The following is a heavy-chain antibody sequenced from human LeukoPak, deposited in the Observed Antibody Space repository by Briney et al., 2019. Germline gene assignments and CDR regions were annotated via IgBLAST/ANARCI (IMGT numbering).Heavy chain of an antibody. V-gene: IGHV1-2*02. D-gene: IGHD3-22*01. CDR2: INPNSGGT. J-gene: IGHJ3*02. CDR3: ARVPLYYYDSSGYYYGLVGAFDI. CDR1: GYTFTGYY. Sequence: ASVKVSCKASGYTFTGYYMHWVRQAPGQGLEWMGWINPNSGGTNYAQKFQGRVTMTRDTSISTAYMKLSRLRSDDTAVYYCARVPLYYYDSSGYYYGLVGAFDIWGQGTMVTVSS.